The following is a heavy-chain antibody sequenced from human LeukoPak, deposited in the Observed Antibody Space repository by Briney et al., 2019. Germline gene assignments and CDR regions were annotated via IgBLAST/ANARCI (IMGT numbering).Heavy chain of an antibody. D-gene: IGHD5-18*01. J-gene: IGHJ4*02. Sequence: GGPLRLSCAASGFTFSSYSMNWVRQAPGKGLEWVSYISSSSSTIYYADSVKGRFTASRDNAKNSLYLQMNSLRAEDTAVYYCARAEYSYGSYYFDYWGQGTLVTVSS. CDR2: ISSSSSTI. CDR3: ARAEYSYGSYYFDY. CDR1: GFTFSSYS. V-gene: IGHV3-48*01.